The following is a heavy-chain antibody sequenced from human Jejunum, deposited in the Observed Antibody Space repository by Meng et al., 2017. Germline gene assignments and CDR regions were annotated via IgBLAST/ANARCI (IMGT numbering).Heavy chain of an antibody. V-gene: IGHV4-59*01. CDR3: ARDILTGRYGMDV. CDR1: GGSISGYY. J-gene: IGHJ6*01. D-gene: IGHD3-9*01. Sequence: SETLSLTCTVSGGSISGYYWSWIRQPPGKGLEWIGFIYYSGSTNYNPSLKSRVTISLDTSKNQFSLRLSSVTAADTAVYYCARDILTGRYGMDVWGQWTTVTGAS. CDR2: IYYSGST.